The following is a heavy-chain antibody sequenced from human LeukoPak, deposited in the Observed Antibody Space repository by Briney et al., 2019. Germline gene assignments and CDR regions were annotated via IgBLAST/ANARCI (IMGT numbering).Heavy chain of an antibody. CDR1: GYTFASHY. CDR3: GRVNCGGDWQSWYFDL. Sequence: ASVKVSCKASGYTFASHYMHWVRQAPGQGLEWMGIINPSGGSTTYAQKFQGRVTMTRDTSTSTVYMELSSLRSEDTAVYYCGRVNCGGDWQSWYFDLWGRGTLVTVSS. D-gene: IGHD2-21*02. V-gene: IGHV1-46*01. CDR2: INPSGGST. J-gene: IGHJ2*01.